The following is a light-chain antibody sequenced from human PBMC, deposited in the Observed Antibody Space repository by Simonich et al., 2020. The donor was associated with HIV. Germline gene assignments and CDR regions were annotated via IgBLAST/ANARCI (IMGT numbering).Light chain of an antibody. CDR1: QSVLYRSNNKNY. V-gene: IGKV4-1*01. Sequence: DIVMTQSPDSLAVSLGERATINCKSSQSVLYRSNNKNYLAWYQQKPGQPPKLLIYWASTRESGVPDRFSGSGSGTDFTLTISSLQAEDVAVYYCHQYYSSPTFDRGTKLEIK. J-gene: IGKJ2*01. CDR3: HQYYSSPT. CDR2: WAS.